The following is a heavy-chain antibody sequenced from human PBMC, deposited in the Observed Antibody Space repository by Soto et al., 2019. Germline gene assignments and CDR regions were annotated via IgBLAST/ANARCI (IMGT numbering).Heavy chain of an antibody. CDR2: IYHSGST. Sequence: PSETLSLTCAVSGYPISSGYYWGWIRQPPGKGLEWIGSIYHSGSTYYNPSLKSRVTISVDTSKNQFSLKLSSVTAADTAVYYCARVSIQLSLDYWGQGTLVTVSS. CDR1: GYPISSGYY. V-gene: IGHV4-38-2*01. CDR3: ARVSIQLSLDY. D-gene: IGHD5-18*01. J-gene: IGHJ4*02.